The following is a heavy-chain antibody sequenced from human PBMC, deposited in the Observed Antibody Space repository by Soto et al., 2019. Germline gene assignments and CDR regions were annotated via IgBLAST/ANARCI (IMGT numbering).Heavy chain of an antibody. J-gene: IGHJ4*02. V-gene: IGHV3-74*01. CDR3: AKRGVDTGGLSY. CDR2: INTDGSST. CDR1: GFTFSRYW. D-gene: IGHD2-15*01. Sequence: EVQLVESGGGLVQPGGSLRLSCAVSGFTFSRYWMHWVRQAPGEGLVWVSRINTDGSSTSYADSVKGRFTISRDNAKNTLYLQMNSLRVEDTALYDFAKRGVDTGGLSYWGQGTLGTVSS.